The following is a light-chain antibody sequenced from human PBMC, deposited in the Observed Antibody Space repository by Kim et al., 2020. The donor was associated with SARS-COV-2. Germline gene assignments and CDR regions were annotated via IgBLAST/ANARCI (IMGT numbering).Light chain of an antibody. CDR2: GAS. CDR1: ETVTSKS. CDR3: HQYGTSPGT. J-gene: IGKJ2*02. V-gene: IGKV3-20*01. Sequence: LSPGERATLSCRASETVTSKSLAWYQQKPGQAPSLLIFGASTRASGIPDRFSGSGSGTDFTLTISRLEPEDFAVYYCHQYGTSPGTFGQGTQLEI.